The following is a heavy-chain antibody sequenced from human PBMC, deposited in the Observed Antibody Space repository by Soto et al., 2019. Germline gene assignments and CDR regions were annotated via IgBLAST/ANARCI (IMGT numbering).Heavy chain of an antibody. CDR1: GGSISSYY. CDR2: IYYSGST. D-gene: IGHD2-2*01. J-gene: IGHJ6*02. CDR3: ARLVGGGDIVVVPDYYYYGMDV. V-gene: IGHV4-59*08. Sequence: SETLSLTCTVSGGSISSYYWSWIRQPPGKGLEWIGYIYYSGSTHYNPSLKSRVTISVDTSKNQFSLKLSSVTAADTAVYYCARLVGGGDIVVVPDYYYYGMDVWGQGTTVTVSS.